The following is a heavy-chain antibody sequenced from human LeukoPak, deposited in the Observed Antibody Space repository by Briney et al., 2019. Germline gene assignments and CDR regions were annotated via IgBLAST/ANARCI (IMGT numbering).Heavy chain of an antibody. Sequence: ASVKVSCKASGYTFTSYGISWVRQAPGQGLEWMGWIGAYNGNTNYAQKLQGRVTMTTDTSTSTAYMELRSLRSDDTAVYYCARDQYPRCSTSCPLDYWGQGTLVTVSS. D-gene: IGHD2-2*01. V-gene: IGHV1-18*01. CDR1: GYTFTSYG. J-gene: IGHJ4*02. CDR3: ARDQYPRCSTSCPLDY. CDR2: IGAYNGNT.